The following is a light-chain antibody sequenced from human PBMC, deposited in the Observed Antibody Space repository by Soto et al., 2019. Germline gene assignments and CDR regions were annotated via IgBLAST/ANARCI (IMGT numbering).Light chain of an antibody. V-gene: IGKV3-20*01. Sequence: EIVLTQSPGTLSLSQGERAPPPSGPTQSVSGNCLAWYQQKPGQAPRLLIYGASRRARGIPDRVSGSGSGTDFTLTISRLEPEDFAVYYCQQHGNELWTFGQGTKVDI. CDR3: QQHGNELWT. CDR2: GAS. CDR1: QSVSGNC. J-gene: IGKJ1*01.